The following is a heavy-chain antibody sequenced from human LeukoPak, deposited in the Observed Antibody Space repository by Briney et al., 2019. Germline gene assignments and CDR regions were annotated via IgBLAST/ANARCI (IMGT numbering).Heavy chain of an antibody. CDR3: ANSLLRGHDDYVWGTYRSDAFDI. CDR1: GFTFSSFA. V-gene: IGHV3-23*01. Sequence: GGSLRLSCAASGFTFSSFAMSWVRQAPGKGLEWVAILSSNGNSAYYADSGKGRFTISRDNSKDTLYLQMDSLRVEDTALYYCANSLLRGHDDYVWGTYRSDAFDIRGQGTMVIVSS. J-gene: IGHJ3*02. CDR2: LSSNGNSA. D-gene: IGHD3-16*02.